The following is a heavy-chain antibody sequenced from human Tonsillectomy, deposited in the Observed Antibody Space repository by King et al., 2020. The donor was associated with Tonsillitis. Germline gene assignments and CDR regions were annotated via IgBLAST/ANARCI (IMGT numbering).Heavy chain of an antibody. CDR3: AKDVGVAARPWYFDL. V-gene: IGHV3-9*01. Sequence: VQLVESGGGLVQPGRSLRLSCAASGFTFDDYAMHWVRQAPGKGLEWVSGIRWNSGSIGYADSVKGRFTISRDNAKNSLYLQMNSLRAEDTALYYCAKDVGVAARPWYFDLWGRGTLVTVSS. CDR1: GFTFDDYA. J-gene: IGHJ2*01. D-gene: IGHD6-6*01. CDR2: IRWNSGSI.